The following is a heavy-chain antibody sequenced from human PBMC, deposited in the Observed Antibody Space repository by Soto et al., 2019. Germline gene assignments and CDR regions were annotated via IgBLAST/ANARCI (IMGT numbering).Heavy chain of an antibody. Sequence: LRLSCAASGFTFSSYGIHWVRQAPGKGLEWVAVISSDGSNKYYADSVQGRFTISRDNSKNTLYLQMNSLRAEDTAVYYCANENYYDSSAYLDYWGQGALVTVSS. CDR2: ISSDGSNK. J-gene: IGHJ4*02. CDR3: ANENYYDSSAYLDY. V-gene: IGHV3-30*18. CDR1: GFTFSSYG. D-gene: IGHD3-22*01.